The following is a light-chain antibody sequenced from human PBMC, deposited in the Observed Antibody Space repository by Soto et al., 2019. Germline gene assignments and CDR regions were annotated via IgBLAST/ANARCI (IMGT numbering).Light chain of an antibody. V-gene: IGLV2-14*03. CDR1: RSDLGAYNF. CDR3: TSWTTSTTMI. CDR2: DVN. Sequence: QSVLTQPASVSGSPGQSITISCTGTRSDLGAYNFVSWYQQHPGEVPKLILYDVNVRPSGVSNRFSGSKSGNTASLTISGLQAEDEADYYCTSWTTSTTMIFGGGTQLTVL. J-gene: IGLJ2*01.